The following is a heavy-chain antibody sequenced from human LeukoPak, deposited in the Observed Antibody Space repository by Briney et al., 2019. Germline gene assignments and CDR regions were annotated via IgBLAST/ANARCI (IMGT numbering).Heavy chain of an antibody. V-gene: IGHV1-69*04. J-gene: IGHJ4*02. CDR2: IPILGIA. Sequence: IPILGIANYAQKFQGRVTITADKSTSTAYMELSSLRSEDTAVYYCARDLGDGDYSLYYFDYWGQGTLVTVSS. D-gene: IGHD4-17*01. CDR3: ARDLGDGDYSLYYFDY.